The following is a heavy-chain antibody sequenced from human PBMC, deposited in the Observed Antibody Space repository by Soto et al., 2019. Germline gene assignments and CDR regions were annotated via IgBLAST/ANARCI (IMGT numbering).Heavy chain of an antibody. V-gene: IGHV1-69*05. Sequence: SVKVSCKASGGTFSSHGIAWVRQVPGQGLEWLGGIMPTFGSATYAPKFQGRVTISTDKSTTTAYVELRSLRSEDTAVYYCATERSAQYFDYWGQGTLVTVSS. J-gene: IGHJ4*02. CDR2: IMPTFGSA. CDR1: GGTFSSHG. D-gene: IGHD1-1*01. CDR3: ATERSAQYFDY.